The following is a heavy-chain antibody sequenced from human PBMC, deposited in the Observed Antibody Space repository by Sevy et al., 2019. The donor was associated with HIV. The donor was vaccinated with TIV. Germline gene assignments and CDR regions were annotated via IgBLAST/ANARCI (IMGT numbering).Heavy chain of an antibody. V-gene: IGHV4-34*01. Sequence: SETLSLTCAVYGGSFSGYYWSWIRQPPGKGPEWIGEINHSGSTNYNPSLKSRVTISVDTCKNQFSLKLSSVTAADTAVYYCARGGIYDFWSGYYTGDYYYGMDVWGQGTTVTVSS. J-gene: IGHJ6*02. D-gene: IGHD3-3*01. CDR1: GGSFSGYY. CDR2: INHSGST. CDR3: ARGGIYDFWSGYYTGDYYYGMDV.